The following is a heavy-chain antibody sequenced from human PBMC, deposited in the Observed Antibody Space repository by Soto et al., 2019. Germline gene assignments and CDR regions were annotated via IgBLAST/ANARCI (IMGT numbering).Heavy chain of an antibody. CDR2: ISGSGGST. CDR3: AKADTGDCGRDCSSGYFDY. J-gene: IGHJ4*02. CDR1: GFTFSSYA. D-gene: IGHD2-21*02. V-gene: IGHV3-23*01. Sequence: EVQLLESGGGLEQPGGSLRLSCAASGFTFSSYAMSWVRQAPGKGLEWVSTISGSGGSTYYADSVKGRFTISRDNSKNKLYLQTNTLRDDDTAIYYCAKADTGDCGRDCSSGYFDYWGQGVLVTVSS.